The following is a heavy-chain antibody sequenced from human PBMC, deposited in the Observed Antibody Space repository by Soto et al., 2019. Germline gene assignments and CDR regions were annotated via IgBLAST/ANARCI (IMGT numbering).Heavy chain of an antibody. CDR2: ISYSGHT. CDR1: GGSITSITNHY. Sequence: SETLSLTCTVSGGSITSITNHYCSWIRQPPGKGLEWIGYISYSGHTSYNPPLKSRVILSVDTSKNQVSLNLASVTAADTAVYYCATQGFGTLHGLVDVWGQGTTVTVSS. CDR3: ATQGFGTLHGLVDV. J-gene: IGHJ6*02. D-gene: IGHD1-7*01. V-gene: IGHV4-59*08.